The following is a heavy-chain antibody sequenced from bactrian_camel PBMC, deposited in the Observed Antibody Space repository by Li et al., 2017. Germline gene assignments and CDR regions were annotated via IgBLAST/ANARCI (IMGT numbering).Heavy chain of an antibody. D-gene: IGHD3*01. CDR3: AASWDVTAREALGSIASPEFGY. CDR1: RVTYSGYC. J-gene: IGHJ6*01. CDR2: IDTSGST. V-gene: IGHV3S67*01. Sequence: DVQLVESGGGSVEAGGSLKLTCTASRVTYSGYCFGWFRQAAGQGREGVATIDTSGSTSYSASVKGRFTITKDNTNNILYLQMNDLTPEDSGTYRCAASWDVTAREALGSIASPEFGYWGEGTQVTVS.